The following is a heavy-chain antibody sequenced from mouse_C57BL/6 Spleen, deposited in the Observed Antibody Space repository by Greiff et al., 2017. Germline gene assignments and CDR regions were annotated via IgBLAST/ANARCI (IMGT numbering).Heavy chain of an antibody. CDR3: TGDDYDGYFDV. D-gene: IGHD2-4*01. J-gene: IGHJ1*03. CDR1: GFTFSNYW. Sequence: EVKLVESGGGLVQPGGSMKLSCVASGFTFSNYWMNWVRQSPEQGLEWVAQIRLKSDNYATHYAESVKGRFTISRDDSKSSVYLQMNNVRAEDTGIYYCTGDDYDGYFDVWGTGTTVTVSS. CDR2: IRLKSDNYAT. V-gene: IGHV6-3*01.